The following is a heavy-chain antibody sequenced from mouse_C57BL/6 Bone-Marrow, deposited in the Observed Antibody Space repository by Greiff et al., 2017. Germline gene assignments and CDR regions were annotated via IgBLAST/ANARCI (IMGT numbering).Heavy chain of an antibody. Sequence: EVMLVESGGDLVKPGGSLKLSCAASGFTFSSYGMSWVRQTPDKRLEWVATISSGGSYTYYPDSVKGRFTISRDNAKNTLYLQMSSLKSEDTAMYYCARRGGFYWYFDVWGTGTTVTVSS. CDR1: GFTFSSYG. CDR3: ARRGGFYWYFDV. CDR2: ISSGGSYT. V-gene: IGHV5-6*02. J-gene: IGHJ1*03.